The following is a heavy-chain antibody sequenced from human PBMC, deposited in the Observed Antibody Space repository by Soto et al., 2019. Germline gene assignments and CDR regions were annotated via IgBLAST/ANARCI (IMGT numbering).Heavy chain of an antibody. D-gene: IGHD3-10*01. V-gene: IGHV4-30-4*08. CDR2: IYYSGST. Sequence: SETLSLTCTVSGGSISDYYWSWIRQPPGQGLEWIGNIYYSGSTYYNPSPKSRPTISIDTSNNQFSLKLSSVTAADTAVYYCAREKRVAPINMARGRIIQTQSNWFDSWGQGTLVTVSA. CDR1: GGSISDYY. CDR3: AREKRVAPINMARGRIIQTQSNWFDS. J-gene: IGHJ5*01.